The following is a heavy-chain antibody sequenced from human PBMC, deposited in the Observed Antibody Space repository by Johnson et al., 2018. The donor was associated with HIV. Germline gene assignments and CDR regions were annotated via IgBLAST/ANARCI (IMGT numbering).Heavy chain of an antibody. D-gene: IGHD3-10*01. CDR1: GFTFSSYA. CDR3: AKDRYSYGWGAGIDAFDI. CDR2: ISWNSGSI. Sequence: VLLVESGGGVVQPGRSLRLSCAASGFTFSSYAMSWVRQAPGKGLEWVSGISWNSGSIGYVDSVKGRFTVSRDNAENSLYLQMNSLRTEDTALYYCAKDRYSYGWGAGIDAFDIWGKGTMVTVSS. V-gene: IGHV3-9*01. J-gene: IGHJ3*02.